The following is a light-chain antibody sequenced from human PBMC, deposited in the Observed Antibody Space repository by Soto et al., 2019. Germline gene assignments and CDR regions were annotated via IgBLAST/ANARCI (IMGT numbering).Light chain of an antibody. J-gene: IGKJ1*01. CDR1: QSVSINY. V-gene: IGKV3-20*01. CDR2: GAS. Sequence: EMGFTQSPATLSLSPGERATLSCRASQSVSINYLAWYQQKPGQAPRLLIYGASSRATGIPDRFSGSGSGTDFTLTISRLEPEDFAVYYCQHYGSSPETFGQGTQVDIK. CDR3: QHYGSSPET.